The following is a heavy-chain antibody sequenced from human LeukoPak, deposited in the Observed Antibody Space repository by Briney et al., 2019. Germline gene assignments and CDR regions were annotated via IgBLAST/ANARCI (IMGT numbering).Heavy chain of an antibody. V-gene: IGHV1-18*01. CDR1: GYTFTSYG. J-gene: IGHJ6*03. Sequence: WASVKVSCKASGYTFTSYGISWVRQAPGQGLEWMGWISAYNGNTNYAQKFQGRVTITADESTSTAYMELSSLRSEDTAVYYCARGREYQYRIERYYYYYMDVWGKGTTVTISS. D-gene: IGHD2-2*01. CDR2: ISAYNGNT. CDR3: ARGREYQYRIERYYYYYMDV.